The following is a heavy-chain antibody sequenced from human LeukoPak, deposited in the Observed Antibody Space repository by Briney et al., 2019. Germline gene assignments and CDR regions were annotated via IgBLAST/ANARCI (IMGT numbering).Heavy chain of an antibody. CDR2: IYYSGST. V-gene: IGHV4-59*08. CDR1: GGSISSYY. J-gene: IGHJ4*02. Sequence: ETLSLTCTVSGGSISSYYWSWIRQPPGKGLEWIGYIYYSGSTNYNPPLKSRVTISVDTSKNQFSLKLSSVTAADTAVYYCARHTGGGGLSTIDYWGQGTLVTVSS. D-gene: IGHD3-16*01. CDR3: ARHTGGGGLSTIDY.